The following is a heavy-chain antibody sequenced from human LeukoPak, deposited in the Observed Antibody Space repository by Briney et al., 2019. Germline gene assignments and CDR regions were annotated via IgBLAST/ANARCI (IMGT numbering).Heavy chain of an antibody. D-gene: IGHD3-10*01. V-gene: IGHV3-20*04. CDR1: GFTFDDYD. CDR2: INWNGGYI. J-gene: IGHJ4*02. CDR3: AKDLRLWFGELSYFDY. Sequence: GGSLSLSCAASGFTFDDYDMSWVRQAPGKGLEWVSNINWNGGYIGYAESVKGRFTISRDNAKNSLYLQMNSLRAEDTAVYYCAKDLRLWFGELSYFDYWGQGTLVTVSS.